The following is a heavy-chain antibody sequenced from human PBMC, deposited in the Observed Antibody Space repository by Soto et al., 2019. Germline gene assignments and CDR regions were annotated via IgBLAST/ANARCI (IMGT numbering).Heavy chain of an antibody. CDR3: AKRRQLGDYYYYGMDV. J-gene: IGHJ6*02. D-gene: IGHD3-10*01. V-gene: IGHV3-30*18. CDR2: ISYDGSNQ. CDR1: GFTFSSYG. Sequence: GGSLRLSCAASGFTFSSYGMHWVRQAPGMRLEWVAIISYDGSNQYYADSVKGRFTISRHNSKNTLYLQMNSLRAEDTAVYYCAKRRQLGDYYYYGMDVWGQGTTVTGSS.